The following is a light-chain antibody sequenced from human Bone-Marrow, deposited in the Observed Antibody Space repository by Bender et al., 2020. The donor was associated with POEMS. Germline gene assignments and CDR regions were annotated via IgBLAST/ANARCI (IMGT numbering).Light chain of an antibody. CDR3: SSYAGSYKWV. CDR1: SSDVGAYHH. V-gene: IGLV2-11*01. CDR2: DVT. J-gene: IGLJ3*02. Sequence: QSALTQPASVSGSPGQSITISCTGTSSDVGAYHHVSWYQQHPAKAPKLIIYDVTRWPSGVPDRFSGSKSDYTASLTISGLQAEDEADYYCSSYAGSYKWVFGGGTKLTVL.